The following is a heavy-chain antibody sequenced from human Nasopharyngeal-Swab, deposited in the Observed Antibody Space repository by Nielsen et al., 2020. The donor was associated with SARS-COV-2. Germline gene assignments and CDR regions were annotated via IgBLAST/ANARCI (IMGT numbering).Heavy chain of an antibody. CDR1: GGSISSYY. V-gene: IGHV4-59*01. CDR3: ARVAPYYYYYMDV. CDR2: IYYSGST. J-gene: IGHJ6*03. Sequence: SESLSPTCTVSGGSISSYYLSWIRQPPGKGLEWIGYIYYSGSTNYNPSLKSRVTISVDTSKNQFSLKLSSVTAADPAVYYCARVAPYYYYYMDVWGKGTTVTVSS.